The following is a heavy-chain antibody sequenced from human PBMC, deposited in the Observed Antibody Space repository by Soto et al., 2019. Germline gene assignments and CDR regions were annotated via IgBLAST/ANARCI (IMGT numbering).Heavy chain of an antibody. Sequence: QITLKESGPPLVKPTQTLTLTCTFSGFSLSSTRMAVGWIRQPPGKALEWLALIYWYDDKRSSPFLKSRLTITKDTTKNRVVLTMSNMDPVDTARYYCAHIVVAGLGYYFDYWGQGTLVTVSS. CDR1: GFSLSSTRMA. D-gene: IGHD6-19*01. CDR2: IYWYDDK. CDR3: AHIVVAGLGYYFDY. J-gene: IGHJ4*02. V-gene: IGHV2-5*01.